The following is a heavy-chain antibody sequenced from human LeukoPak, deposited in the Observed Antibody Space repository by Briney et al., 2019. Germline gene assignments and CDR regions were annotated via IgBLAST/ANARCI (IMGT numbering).Heavy chain of an antibody. Sequence: SVKVSCKASGYTFTSYGISWVRQAPGQGLEWMGWISAYNGNTNYAQKLQGRVTMTTDTSTSTAYMELRSLRSDDTAVYYCAREVLGAVAAFCDYWGQGTLVTVSS. D-gene: IGHD6-19*01. CDR1: GYTFTSYG. CDR2: ISAYNGNT. J-gene: IGHJ4*02. CDR3: AREVLGAVAAFCDY. V-gene: IGHV1-18*01.